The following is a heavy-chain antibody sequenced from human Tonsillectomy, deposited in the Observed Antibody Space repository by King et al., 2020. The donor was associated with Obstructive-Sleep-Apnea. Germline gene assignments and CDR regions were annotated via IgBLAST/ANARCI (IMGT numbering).Heavy chain of an antibody. D-gene: IGHD4-11*01. CDR2: VYHSGST. J-gene: IGHJ4*02. CDR3: ARAPSEYSNFDY. V-gene: IGHV4-4*02. CDR1: GGSISSRNW. Sequence: VQLQESGPGLVKPSGTLSLTCAVSGGSISSRNWWSWVRQPPGKGLEWIGEVYHSGSTNYNPSLKSRVTISVDKSKNQFSLKLISVTGADTAVYYCARAPSEYSNFDYWGQGTLVTVSS.